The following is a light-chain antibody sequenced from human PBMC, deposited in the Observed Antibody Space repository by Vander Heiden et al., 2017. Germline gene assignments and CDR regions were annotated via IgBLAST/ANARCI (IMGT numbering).Light chain of an antibody. Sequence: DIQMTQSPSTLSASVGDRVTITCRASQSISSWLAWYQQKPGTAPNLPIYKASTLESGVPSRFSGSGSGTEFTLTISSLQPDDFATYYCQHDNNYSWTFGQGTKVEIK. CDR1: QSISSW. V-gene: IGKV1-5*03. CDR2: KAS. CDR3: QHDNNYSWT. J-gene: IGKJ1*01.